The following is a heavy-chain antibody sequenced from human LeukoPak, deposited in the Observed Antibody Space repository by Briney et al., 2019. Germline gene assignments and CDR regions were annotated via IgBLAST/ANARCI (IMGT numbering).Heavy chain of an antibody. J-gene: IGHJ6*03. Sequence: PSETLSLTCTVSGGSISSGDYYWSWIRPPPGKGLEWVGYIYYSGSTYYNPSLKSRVTISVDTSKNQFSLKLSSVTAADTAVYYCARDGMVGATKYYYYMDVWGKGTTVTVSS. CDR3: ARDGMVGATKYYYYMDV. V-gene: IGHV4-30-4*08. D-gene: IGHD1-26*01. CDR1: GGSISSGDYY. CDR2: IYYSGST.